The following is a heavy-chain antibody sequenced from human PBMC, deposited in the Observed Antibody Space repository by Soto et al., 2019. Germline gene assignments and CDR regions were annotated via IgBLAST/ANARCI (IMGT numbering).Heavy chain of an antibody. J-gene: IGHJ5*02. CDR2: IRYSGST. CDR1: GGCISDSY. V-gene: IGHV4-59*01. Sequence: SETLSLTCTVSGGCISDSYGSWIRQPPGKGPEWIGYIRYSGSTNYNPSLKSRVTISLDTSKNQFSLKLSSVTAADTAVYYCARDRWFDPWGQGTLVTVS. CDR3: ARDRWFDP.